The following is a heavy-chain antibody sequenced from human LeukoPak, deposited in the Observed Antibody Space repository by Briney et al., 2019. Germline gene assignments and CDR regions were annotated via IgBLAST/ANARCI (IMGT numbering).Heavy chain of an antibody. J-gene: IGHJ6*02. CDR3: ARSEYGSGSYSYLFSQNYYYYGMDV. D-gene: IGHD3-10*01. Sequence: GASVKVSCKASGYTFTGYYMHWVRQAPGQGLEWMGWINPNSGGTNYAQKFQGWVTMTRDTSISTAYMELSRLRSEDTAVYYCARSEYGSGSYSYLFSQNYYYYGMDVWGQGTTVTVSS. CDR1: GYTFTGYY. V-gene: IGHV1-2*04. CDR2: INPNSGGT.